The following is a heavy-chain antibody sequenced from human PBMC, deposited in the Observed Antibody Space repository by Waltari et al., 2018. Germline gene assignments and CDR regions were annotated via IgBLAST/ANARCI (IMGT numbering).Heavy chain of an antibody. V-gene: IGHV3-33*01. CDR2: VWNDGTNQ. CDR3: ARPYTSGWRSFDY. J-gene: IGHJ4*02. D-gene: IGHD6-19*01. CDR1: GFFFSVYG. Sequence: QVQLVESGGGVVRPGKSLTLSCATSGFFFSVYGMHWVRQAPGKGPEWVAGVWNDGTNQHYADFVKGRFTISRDNSKNMVYLHMNRLRVEDTAVYFCARPYTSGWRSFDYWGQGTLVTVSP.